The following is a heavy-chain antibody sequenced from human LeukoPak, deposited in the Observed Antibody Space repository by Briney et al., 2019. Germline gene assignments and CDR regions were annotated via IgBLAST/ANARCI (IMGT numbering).Heavy chain of an antibody. J-gene: IGHJ6*02. D-gene: IGHD6-6*01. CDR2: IYYSGST. CDR3: ARGAARTYYYYGMDV. CDR1: GGSISSYY. V-gene: IGHV4-59*01. Sequence: SETLSLTCTVSGGSISSYYWSWIRQPPGKGLEWIGYIYYSGSTSYNPSLKSRVTISVDTSKNQFSLKLSSVTAADTAVYYCARGAARTYYYYGMDVWGQGTTVTVSS.